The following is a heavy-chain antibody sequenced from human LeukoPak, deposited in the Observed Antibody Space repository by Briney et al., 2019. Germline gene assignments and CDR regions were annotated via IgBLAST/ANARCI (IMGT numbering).Heavy chain of an antibody. J-gene: IGHJ4*02. CDR2: IYYSGST. D-gene: IGHD7-27*01. CDR1: GGSISSSSYY. CDR3: ARRLGPFDY. Sequence: SETLSLTCTVSGGSISSSSYYWGSIRQPPGKGLEWIGSIYYSGSTYYNPSLKSRVTISVDTSKNQFSLKLSSVTAADTAVYYCARRLGPFDYWGQGTLVTVSS. V-gene: IGHV4-39*01.